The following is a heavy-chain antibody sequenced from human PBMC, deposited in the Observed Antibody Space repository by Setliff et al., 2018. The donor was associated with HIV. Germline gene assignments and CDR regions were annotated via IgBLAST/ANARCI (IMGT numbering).Heavy chain of an antibody. CDR1: GASISSDT. J-gene: IGHJ5*01. Sequence: SETLSLTCIVSGASISSDTWSWIRQPPGKGLQWIGFIYNSEITNYNPSLKSRVTISLDMSKNQFSLKLSSVTAADTAVYYCARVRLELRQYWFDSWGQGSPVTVSS. V-gene: IGHV4-59*08. D-gene: IGHD1-7*01. CDR3: ARVRLELRQYWFDS. CDR2: IYNSEIT.